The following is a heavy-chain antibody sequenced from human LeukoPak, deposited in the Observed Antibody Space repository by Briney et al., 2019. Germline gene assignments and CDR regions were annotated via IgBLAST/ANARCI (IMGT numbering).Heavy chain of an antibody. Sequence: ASVQVSCKASGYTFTSFYMHWVRQAPGQGLEWMGILNPSGGSTSYAHKFQGRLTMTRDTSTTTVYMELSSLRSEDTAIYYCARASSSGRRFDYWGQGTLVTVSS. D-gene: IGHD2-2*01. CDR1: GYTFTSFY. V-gene: IGHV1-46*01. CDR2: LNPSGGST. CDR3: ARASSSGRRFDY. J-gene: IGHJ4*02.